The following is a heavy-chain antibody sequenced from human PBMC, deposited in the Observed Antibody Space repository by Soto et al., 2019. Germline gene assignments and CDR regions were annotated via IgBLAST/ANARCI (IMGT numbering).Heavy chain of an antibody. D-gene: IGHD4-17*01. J-gene: IGHJ4*02. Sequence: PGGSLRLSCAASGFTFSSYSMSWVRQAPGKGLEWVSSISSSSSYIYYADSVKGRFTSSRDNAKNSLYLQMNSLRAEDTALYYCARAGPYGDFYFDYWGQGTMVTVYS. CDR1: GFTFSSYS. CDR3: ARAGPYGDFYFDY. CDR2: ISSSSSYI. V-gene: IGHV3-21*01.